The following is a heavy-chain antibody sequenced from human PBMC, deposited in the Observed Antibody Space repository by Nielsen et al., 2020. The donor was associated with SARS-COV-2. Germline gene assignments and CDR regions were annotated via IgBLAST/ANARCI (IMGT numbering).Heavy chain of an antibody. D-gene: IGHD1-26*01. Sequence: GGSLRLSCAASGFTFSSYAMSWVRQAPGKGLEWVSGISWNSGSIGYADSVKGRFTISRDNAKNSLYLQMNSLRAEDTALYYCVRGRRVGTTIFEYWGQGTLVTVSS. J-gene: IGHJ4*02. CDR3: VRGRRVGTTIFEY. CDR2: ISWNSGSI. CDR1: GFTFSSYA. V-gene: IGHV3-9*01.